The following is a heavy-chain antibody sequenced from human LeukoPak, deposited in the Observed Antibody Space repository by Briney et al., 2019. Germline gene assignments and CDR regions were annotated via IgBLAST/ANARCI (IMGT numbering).Heavy chain of an antibody. Sequence: GGSLRLSCAASGFTVSSNYMSWVRQAPGKGLEWVSVIYSGGSTYYADSVKGRFTISRDNSKNTLYHQMNSLRAEDTAVYYCARFVGGYAYFDYWGQGTLVTVSS. CDR2: IYSGGST. CDR3: ARFVGGYAYFDY. J-gene: IGHJ4*02. CDR1: GFTVSSNY. D-gene: IGHD6-25*01. V-gene: IGHV3-53*01.